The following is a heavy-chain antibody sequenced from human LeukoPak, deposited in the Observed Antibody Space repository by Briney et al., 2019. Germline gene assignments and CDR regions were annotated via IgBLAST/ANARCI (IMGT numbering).Heavy chain of an antibody. CDR2: INHSGST. D-gene: IGHD3-22*01. J-gene: IGHJ4*02. CDR3: ARGKDYYDSSGYYHPHFDY. Sequence: SETLSLTCAVYGGSFSGYYRSWIRQPPGKGLEWIGEINHSGSTNYNPSLKSRVTISVDTSKNQFSLKLSSVTAADTAVYYCARGKDYYDSSGYYHPHFDYWGQGTLVTVSS. V-gene: IGHV4-34*01. CDR1: GGSFSGYY.